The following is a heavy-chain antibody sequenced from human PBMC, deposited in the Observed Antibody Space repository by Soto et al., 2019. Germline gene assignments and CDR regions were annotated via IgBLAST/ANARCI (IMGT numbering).Heavy chain of an antibody. J-gene: IGHJ4*01. CDR2: VYHTGIT. CDR3: ATSSDDSSGYYYFDY. D-gene: IGHD3-9*01. V-gene: IGHV4-59*01. CDR1: GGSINKYY. Sequence: PXXTLSLPFNISGGSINKYYWNWILQPPGQGLEWIGYVYHTGITNYSPSLRGRASISLDTSKNRFSLRLHAVTAEDTAVYYCATSSDDSSGYYYFDYWGHGTLVTVSS.